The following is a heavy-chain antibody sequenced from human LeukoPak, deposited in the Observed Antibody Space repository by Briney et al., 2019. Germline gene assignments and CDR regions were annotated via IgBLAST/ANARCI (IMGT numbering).Heavy chain of an antibody. V-gene: IGHV3-15*01. CDR2: IKSKIDGGTT. CDR1: GFTFSNAW. D-gene: IGHD3-10*01. Sequence: PGGSLRLSCAVSGFTFSNAWMSWVRQAPGKGLEWVGRIKSKIDGGTTDYAAPVRGRFTISRDESKNTLYLQMSRLKTEDTAAYYCTTVKFGELSSHFDYWGQGTLVTVSS. J-gene: IGHJ4*02. CDR3: TTVKFGELSSHFDY.